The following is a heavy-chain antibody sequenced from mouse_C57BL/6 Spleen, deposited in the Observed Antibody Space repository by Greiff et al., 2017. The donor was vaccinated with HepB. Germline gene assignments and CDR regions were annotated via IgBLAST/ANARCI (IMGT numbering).Heavy chain of an antibody. CDR1: GYTFTSYW. V-gene: IGHV1-50*01. J-gene: IGHJ4*01. CDR3: ARYARAMDY. Sequence: QVQLQQPGAELVKPGASVKLSCKASGYTFTSYWMQWVKQRPGQGLEWIGEIDPSDSYTNYNQKFKGKATLTVDTSSSTAYMQLSSLTSEDSAVYYCARYARAMDYWGQGTSVTVSS. CDR2: IDPSDSYT.